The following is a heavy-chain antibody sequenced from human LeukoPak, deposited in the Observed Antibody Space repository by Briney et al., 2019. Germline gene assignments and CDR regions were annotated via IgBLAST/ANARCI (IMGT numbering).Heavy chain of an antibody. CDR1: GGSISSGGYS. J-gene: IGHJ3*02. Sequence: SETLSLTCAVAGGSISSGGYSWSWIRQPPGKGLEWIGYIYHSGSTYYNPSLKSRVTISVDRSKNQFSLKLSSVTAADTAVYYCARGWVYGGNSYGERQDAFDIWRQGTMVTVSS. D-gene: IGHD4-23*01. CDR3: ARGWVYGGNSYGERQDAFDI. V-gene: IGHV4-30-2*01. CDR2: IYHSGST.